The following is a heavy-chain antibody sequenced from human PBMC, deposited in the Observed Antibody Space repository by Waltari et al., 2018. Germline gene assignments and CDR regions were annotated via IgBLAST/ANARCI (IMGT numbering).Heavy chain of an antibody. CDR1: GFPFGNPA. CDR3: AKVEGGIVTRYYALDI. J-gene: IGHJ3*02. CDR2: MSGSSSST. Sequence: EVQLLASGGGLVQPGGSLRLSCAASGFPFGNPALSWVRQAPGKGLEWISGMSGSSSSTYYADSVKGRFTISRDNSKNTLYLQMNSLRVEDTAVYFCAKVEGGIVTRYYALDIWGQGTMVTVSS. V-gene: IGHV3-23*01. D-gene: IGHD3-16*02.